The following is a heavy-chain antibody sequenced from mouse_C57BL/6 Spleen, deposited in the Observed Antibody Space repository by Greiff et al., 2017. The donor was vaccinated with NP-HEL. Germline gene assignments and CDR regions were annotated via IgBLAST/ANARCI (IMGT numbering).Heavy chain of an antibody. CDR1: GYAFSSYW. Sequence: QVQLKESGAELVKPGASVKISCKASGYAFSSYWMNWVKQRPGKGLEWIGQIYPGDGDTNYNGKFKGKATLTADKSSSTAYMQLSSLTSEDSAVYFCARWGNYGYAMDYWGQGTSVTVSS. CDR2: IYPGDGDT. V-gene: IGHV1-80*01. CDR3: ARWGNYGYAMDY. J-gene: IGHJ4*01. D-gene: IGHD2-1*01.